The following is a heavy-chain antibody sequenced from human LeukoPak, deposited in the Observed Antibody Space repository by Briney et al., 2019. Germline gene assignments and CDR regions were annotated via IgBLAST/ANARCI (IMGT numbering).Heavy chain of an antibody. V-gene: IGHV3-7*01. D-gene: IGHD1-26*01. CDR2: IKQDGSEK. CDR3: ARESGSYLHYFDY. J-gene: IGHJ4*02. Sequence: QPGGSLRLSCAASGFTFSSYWMSWVRQAPGKGLEWVANIKQDGSEKYYVDSVKGRFTISRDNAKNSLYLQMNSLRAEDTAVYYCARESGSYLHYFDYWGQGTLVTVSS. CDR1: GFTFSSYW.